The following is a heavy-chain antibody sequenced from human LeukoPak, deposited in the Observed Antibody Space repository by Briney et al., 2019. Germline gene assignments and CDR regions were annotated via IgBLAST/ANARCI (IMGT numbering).Heavy chain of an antibody. D-gene: IGHD6-13*01. V-gene: IGHV3-23*01. CDR2: ISGSGGST. J-gene: IGHJ2*01. CDR3: ARAAYSSTWYSRYFDL. CDR1: GFTFSSYA. Sequence: GGSLRLSCAASGFTFSSYAMSWVRQAPGKGLEWVSAISGSGGSTYYADSVKGRFTISRENAKNSLYLQMNSLRAGDTAVYYCARAAYSSTWYSRYFDLWGRGTLVTVSS.